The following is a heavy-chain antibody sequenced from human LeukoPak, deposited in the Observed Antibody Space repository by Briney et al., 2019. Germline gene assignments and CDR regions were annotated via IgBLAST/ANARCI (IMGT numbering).Heavy chain of an antibody. Sequence: GGSLRLSCAASGFTFSSYGMHWARQAPGKGLEWVAVIWYDGSNKYYADSVKGRFTISRDNSKNTLYLQMNSLRAEDTAVYYCAKDYDFWSGYPRPVDYWGQGTLVTVSS. CDR3: AKDYDFWSGYPRPVDY. J-gene: IGHJ4*02. D-gene: IGHD3-3*01. CDR1: GFTFSSYG. V-gene: IGHV3-33*06. CDR2: IWYDGSNK.